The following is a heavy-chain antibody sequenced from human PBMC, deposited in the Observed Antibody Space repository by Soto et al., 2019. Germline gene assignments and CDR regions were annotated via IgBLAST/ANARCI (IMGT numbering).Heavy chain of an antibody. V-gene: IGHV3-30-3*01. CDR1: GFTFSSYA. CDR3: ASAGITGTTWGGFDP. CDR2: ISYDGSNK. D-gene: IGHD1-7*01. Sequence: QVQLVESGGGVVQPGRSLRLSCAASGFTFSSYAMHWVRQAPGKGLEWVAVISYDGSNKYYADSVKGRFTISRDNSKNTLYLQMNSLRAEDTAVYYCASAGITGTTWGGFDPWGQGTLVTVSS. J-gene: IGHJ5*02.